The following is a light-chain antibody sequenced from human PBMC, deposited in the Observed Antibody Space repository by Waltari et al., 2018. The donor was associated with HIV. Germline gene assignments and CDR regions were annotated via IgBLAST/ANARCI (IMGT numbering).Light chain of an antibody. V-gene: IGKV4-1*01. CDR2: WAS. CDR1: QSVLYSSNNKNY. Sequence: DIVMTQSPDSLAVALGERATINCKSSQSVLYSSNNKNYLAWYQQKPGQPPKLLIYWASIRQSRLPDRFIGSGSGTDFTLTISSLQSDDVAVYYCQQYYSTPPAFCQGTKVEIK. J-gene: IGKJ1*01. CDR3: QQYYSTPPA.